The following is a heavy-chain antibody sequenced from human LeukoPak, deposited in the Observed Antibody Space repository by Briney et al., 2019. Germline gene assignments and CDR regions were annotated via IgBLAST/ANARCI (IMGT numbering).Heavy chain of an antibody. CDR2: IYYSGST. V-gene: IGHV4-39*01. D-gene: IGHD3-10*01. CDR1: GGSISNSSPYY. CDR3: ARHKGQAEGREAFDI. Sequence: SETLSLTCTVSGGSISNSSPYYWDWIRQPPGKGLEWIGTIYYSGSTSYNPSLTSRVTISVDTSKNQFSLNLRSVTAADTAVYFCARHKGQAEGREAFDIWGQGTTVTVSS. J-gene: IGHJ3*02.